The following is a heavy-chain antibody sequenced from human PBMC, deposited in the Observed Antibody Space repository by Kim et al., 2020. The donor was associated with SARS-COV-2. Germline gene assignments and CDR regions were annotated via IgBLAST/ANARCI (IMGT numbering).Heavy chain of an antibody. CDR3: ARDPLAIAAAGTVRKINWFDP. CDR1: GFTFSSYW. J-gene: IGHJ5*02. Sequence: GGSLRLSCAASGFTFSSYWMHWVRQAPGKGLVWVSRINSDGSSTSYADSVKGRFTISRDNAKNTLYLQMNSLRAEDTAVYYCARDPLAIAAAGTVRKINWFDPWGQGTLVTVSS. CDR2: INSDGSST. V-gene: IGHV3-74*01. D-gene: IGHD6-13*01.